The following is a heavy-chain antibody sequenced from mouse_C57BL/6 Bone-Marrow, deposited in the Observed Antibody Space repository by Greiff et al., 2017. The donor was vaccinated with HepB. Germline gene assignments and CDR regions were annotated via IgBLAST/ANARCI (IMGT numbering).Heavy chain of an antibody. J-gene: IGHJ4*01. CDR2: IYPGNSDT. V-gene: IGHV1-5*01. D-gene: IGHD1-1*01. CDR3: TRPPRACGTVGAMDY. CDR1: GYTFTSYW. Sequence: EVQLQQSGTVLARPGASVKMSCKTSGYTFTSYWMHWVKQRPGQGLEWIGAIYPGNSDTSYNQKFKGKAKLTAVTSASTAYMELSSLTNEDSAVYYCTRPPRACGTVGAMDYWGQGTSVTVSS.